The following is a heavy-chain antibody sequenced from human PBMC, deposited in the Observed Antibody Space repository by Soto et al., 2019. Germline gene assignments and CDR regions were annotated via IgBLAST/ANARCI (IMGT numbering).Heavy chain of an antibody. Sequence: QVQLQESGPGLVKPSGTLSLTCAVSGGSISSSNWWSWVRQPPGKGLEWIGEIYHSGSTNYNPSLKSRVTLSVAKSQNQCSLKLSSVTAADTAVYYCARVSGSYYYGMDVWGQGTTVTVSS. D-gene: IGHD1-26*01. CDR2: IYHSGST. CDR3: ARVSGSYYYGMDV. V-gene: IGHV4-4*02. CDR1: GGSISSSNW. J-gene: IGHJ6*02.